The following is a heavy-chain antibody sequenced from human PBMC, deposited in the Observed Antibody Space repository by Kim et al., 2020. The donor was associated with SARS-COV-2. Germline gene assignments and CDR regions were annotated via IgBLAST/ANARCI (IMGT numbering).Heavy chain of an antibody. CDR3: AKGDFWSGYSPLDV. D-gene: IGHD3-3*01. V-gene: IGHV3-43*01. J-gene: IGHJ6*04. Sequence: ADSVKGRFTISRDNSKNSLYLQMNSLRTEDTALYYCAKGDFWSGYSPLDVWGKGTTVTVSS.